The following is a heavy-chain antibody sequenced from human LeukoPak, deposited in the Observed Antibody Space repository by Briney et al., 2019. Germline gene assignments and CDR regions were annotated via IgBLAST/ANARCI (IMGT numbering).Heavy chain of an antibody. CDR2: IIPIFGTA. Sequence: ASVKVSCKASGGTFSSYAISWVRQAPGQGLEWMGGIIPIFGTANYAQKFQGRVTITADESTSTAYMELSSLRSEDTAVYYCANYRYCGGDCYSDFDYWGQGTLVTVSS. CDR3: ANYRYCGGDCYSDFDY. D-gene: IGHD2-21*02. V-gene: IGHV1-69*13. J-gene: IGHJ4*02. CDR1: GGTFSSYA.